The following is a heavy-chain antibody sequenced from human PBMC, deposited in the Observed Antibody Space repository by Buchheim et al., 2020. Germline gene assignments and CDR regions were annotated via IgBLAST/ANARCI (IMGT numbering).Heavy chain of an antibody. D-gene: IGHD3-16*01. CDR3: ARDMGGGFSYIDV. J-gene: IGHJ6*03. V-gene: IGHV4-31*03. Sequence: QVQLQESGPGLVKPSQTLSLTCTVSGGSINSGGYYWSWIRQHPGKGLEWIGYIYYSGSTYYNPSLQSRLSISVYTSKNPFSLKLSAVTAADTAVYYCARDMGGGFSYIDVWGKGTT. CDR1: GGSINSGGYY. CDR2: IYYSGST.